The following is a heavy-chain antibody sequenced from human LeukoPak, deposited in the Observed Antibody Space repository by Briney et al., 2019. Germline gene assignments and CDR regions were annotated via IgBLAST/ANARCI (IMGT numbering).Heavy chain of an antibody. Sequence: GESLKISCKVSGYRLTNNWIGWVRQVPGKGLEWMGIIYPGYSDTRYSPSFQGQVTFSVDTSTSTVYLQWSSLKASDTAIYYCARLGGQQLGADYWGQGTLVTVSS. CDR2: IYPGYSDT. CDR1: GYRLTNNW. V-gene: IGHV5-51*01. CDR3: ARLGGQQLGADY. J-gene: IGHJ4*02. D-gene: IGHD6-13*01.